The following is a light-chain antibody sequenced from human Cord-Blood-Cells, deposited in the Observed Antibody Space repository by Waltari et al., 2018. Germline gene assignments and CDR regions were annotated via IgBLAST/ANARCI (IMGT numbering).Light chain of an antibody. CDR2: KAS. CDR1: QGISSW. Sequence: DIQMTQSPSTLSASVGDRVTITCRASQGISSWLAWYQQKPRKAPKLLIYKASSLESGVPSRFSGSGSGTEFTLTISSLQPDDFATYYCQQYNSYWTFGQGTKVEIK. V-gene: IGKV1-5*03. CDR3: QQYNSYWT. J-gene: IGKJ1*01.